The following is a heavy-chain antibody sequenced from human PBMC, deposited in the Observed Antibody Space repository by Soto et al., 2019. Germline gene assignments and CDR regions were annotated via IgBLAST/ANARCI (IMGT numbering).Heavy chain of an antibody. V-gene: IGHV3-21*01. D-gene: IGHD6-6*01. J-gene: IGHJ3*02. CDR3: ARDFTSIAARGVAFDI. CDR2: ISSSSYI. CDR1: GFTFSSYS. Sequence: EVQLVESGGGLVKPGGSLRLSCAASGFTFSSYSMNWVRQAPGKGLEWVSSISSSSYIYYADSVKGRFTISRDNAKNSLYLQMNSLRAEDTAVYYCARDFTSIAARGVAFDIWGQGTMVTVSS.